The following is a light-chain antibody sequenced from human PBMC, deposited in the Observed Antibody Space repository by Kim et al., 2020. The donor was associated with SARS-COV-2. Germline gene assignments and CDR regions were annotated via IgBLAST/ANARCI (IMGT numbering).Light chain of an antibody. J-gene: IGKJ2*01. CDR2: GAS. Sequence: SVSTGERATLLWRDSQSGSSILAWYQQNSGQAPRLLIYGASTRATGIPARFSGSGSGTEFTLTSSSLQSEDCAVYYWQQYNNWLYTLGQGTKLEI. V-gene: IGKV3-15*01. CDR3: QQYNNWLYT. CDR1: QSGSSI.